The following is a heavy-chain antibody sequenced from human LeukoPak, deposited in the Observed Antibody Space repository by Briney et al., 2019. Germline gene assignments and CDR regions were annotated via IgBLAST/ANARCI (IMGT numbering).Heavy chain of an antibody. D-gene: IGHD2-8*02. V-gene: IGHV3-7*01. CDR1: GFTFSSYN. J-gene: IGHJ4*02. Sequence: GGSLRLSCAASGFTFSSYNMNWVRQAPGKGLEWVANIKQDGSEKYYVDSVKGRFTISRDNAKNSLYLQMNSLRAEDTAVYYCARTWSFDYWGQGTLVTVSS. CDR2: IKQDGSEK. CDR3: ARTWSFDY.